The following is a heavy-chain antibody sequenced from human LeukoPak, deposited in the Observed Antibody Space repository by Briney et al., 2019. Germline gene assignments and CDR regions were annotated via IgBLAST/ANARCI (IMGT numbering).Heavy chain of an antibody. Sequence: ASVKVSCKASGYTFTGYYMHWVRQAPGQGLEWMGWINPNSGGTNYAQKFQGRVTMTRDTSISTAYMELSRLRSDDTAVYYCARGDYYGSGEIDYWGQGTPVTVSS. CDR1: GYTFTGYY. CDR2: INPNSGGT. D-gene: IGHD3-10*01. J-gene: IGHJ4*02. V-gene: IGHV1-2*02. CDR3: ARGDYYGSGEIDY.